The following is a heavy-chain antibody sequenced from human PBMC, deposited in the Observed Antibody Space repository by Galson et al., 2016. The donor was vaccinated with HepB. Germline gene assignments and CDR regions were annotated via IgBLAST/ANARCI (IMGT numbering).Heavy chain of an antibody. CDR2: KSHDGKNE. Sequence: SLRLSCAASGFSFSLYDMHWVRQAPGKGLEWVAVKSHDGKNEFYADSVKGRFSISRDNSKNTVYLQMNSLRPDDTAVYYCARDWGRLAAYYSDYWGQGALVTVSS. CDR3: ARDWGRLAAYYSDY. V-gene: IGHV3-30*04. D-gene: IGHD3-16*01. CDR1: GFSFSLYD. J-gene: IGHJ4*02.